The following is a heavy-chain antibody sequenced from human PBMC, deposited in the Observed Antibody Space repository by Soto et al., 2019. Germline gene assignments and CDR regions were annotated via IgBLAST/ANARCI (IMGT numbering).Heavy chain of an antibody. Sequence: QVQLVESGGGVVQPGRSLRLSCAASGFTFSSYAMHWVRQAPGKGLEWVAVISYDGSNKYYADSVKGRFTISRDNSKNTLYLQINSLRAEDTAVYYCARAGYGGTYYFDYWGQGTLVTVSS. CDR3: ARAGYGGTYYFDY. CDR2: ISYDGSNK. CDR1: GFTFSSYA. D-gene: IGHD4-17*01. V-gene: IGHV3-30-3*01. J-gene: IGHJ4*02.